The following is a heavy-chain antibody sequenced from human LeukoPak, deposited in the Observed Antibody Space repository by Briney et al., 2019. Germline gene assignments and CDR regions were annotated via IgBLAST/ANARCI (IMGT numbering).Heavy chain of an antibody. CDR1: GGTFSSNA. CDR3: ARRPHYGDSLVYFDY. D-gene: IGHD4-17*01. V-gene: IGHV1-69*13. CDR2: IIPIFGTA. Sequence: SVKVSCKASGGTFSSNAISWVRQAPGQGLEWMGGIIPIFGTANYAQKFQGRVTITADESTSTAYMELSSLRSEDTAVYYCARRPHYGDSLVYFDYWGQGTLVTVSS. J-gene: IGHJ4*02.